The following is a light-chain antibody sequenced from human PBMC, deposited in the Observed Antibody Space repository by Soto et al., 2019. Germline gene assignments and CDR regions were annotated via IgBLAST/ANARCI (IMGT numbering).Light chain of an antibody. CDR2: DAS. CDR3: QQYGSSPT. J-gene: IGKJ4*01. V-gene: IGKV3-20*01. Sequence: ETVLTQSPGTLSLSPGERATLSCRASQSVTSSYLAWFQQKPSQAPRLLIYDASSRATGIPDRFSGSGSGTDFTLTISRLEPEDFAVYYCQQYGSSPTFGGGTKV. CDR1: QSVTSSY.